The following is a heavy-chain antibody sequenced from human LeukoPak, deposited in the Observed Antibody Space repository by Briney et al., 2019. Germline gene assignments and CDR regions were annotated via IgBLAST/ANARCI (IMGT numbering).Heavy chain of an antibody. J-gene: IGHJ4*02. V-gene: IGHV1-8*01. D-gene: IGHD1-26*01. CDR2: MHPHSGNT. CDR1: GYTFTSYD. Sequence: ASVKVSCKASGYTFTSYDINWVRQATGQGLEWIGWMHPHSGNTGYAQKFQGRVTMTRNTSISTAYMELSSLRSEDTAVYYCARGDWELPYYFDYWGQGTLVTVSS. CDR3: ARGDWELPYYFDY.